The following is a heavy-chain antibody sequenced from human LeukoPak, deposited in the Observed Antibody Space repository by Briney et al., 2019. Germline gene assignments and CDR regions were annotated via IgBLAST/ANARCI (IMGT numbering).Heavy chain of an antibody. CDR2: ISYDGTNK. CDR1: GFTFDTYA. CDR3: AKDPGRATRYYFDY. D-gene: IGHD5-12*01. V-gene: IGHV3-30*18. J-gene: IGHJ4*02. Sequence: GGSLRLSCAASGFTFDTYAMHWVPQAPGKGLEWVALISYDGTNKCYADSVKGRFTVSRDNSKNTLFLQMNSLRPEDTAVYYCAKDPGRATRYYFDYWGQGTLVTVSS.